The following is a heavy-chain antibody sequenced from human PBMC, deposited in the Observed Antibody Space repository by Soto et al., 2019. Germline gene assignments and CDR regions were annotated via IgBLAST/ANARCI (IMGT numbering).Heavy chain of an antibody. Sequence: EVQLVESGGGLVKPGGSLRLSCAASGFTFSNAWMSWVRQAPGKGLEWVGRIKSKTDGGTTDYAAPVKGRFTISRDDSKNTLYLQMNSLKTEDTAVYYCTTDNDFRSGFRCLPDYWGQGTLVTVSS. J-gene: IGHJ4*02. CDR3: TTDNDFRSGFRCLPDY. CDR2: IKSKTDGGTT. V-gene: IGHV3-15*01. CDR1: GFTFSNAW. D-gene: IGHD3-3*01.